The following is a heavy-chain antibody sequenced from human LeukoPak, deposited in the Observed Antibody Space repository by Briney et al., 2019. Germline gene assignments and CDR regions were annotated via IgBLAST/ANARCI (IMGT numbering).Heavy chain of an antibody. D-gene: IGHD3-22*01. Sequence: GGSLRLSCAASGFAFSNYAMSWVRQAPGKGLEWVSSLISSGTTAYYADSVKGRFTISRDNSKNTLYLQMNSLRAEGTAVYYCAKSAPTYYYDSSGYCFQHWGQGTLVTVS. CDR3: AKSAPTYYYDSSGYCFQH. J-gene: IGHJ1*01. CDR1: GFAFSNYA. CDR2: LISSGTTA. V-gene: IGHV3-23*01.